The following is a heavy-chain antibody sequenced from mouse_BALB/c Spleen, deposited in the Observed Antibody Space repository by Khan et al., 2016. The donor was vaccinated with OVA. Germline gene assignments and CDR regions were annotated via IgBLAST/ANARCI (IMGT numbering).Heavy chain of an antibody. V-gene: IGHV9-3*02. Sequence: QIQLVQSGPELKKPGETVKISCKASGYTFTNYGMNWVKQAPGKGLKWMGWINTNTGEPTYAEEFKGRFDFSLDTSASTAYLQINNLKNEDTATYCCARLITTLFDYWGQGTTLTVSS. CDR1: GYTFTNYG. D-gene: IGHD1-2*01. CDR2: INTNTGEP. J-gene: IGHJ2*01. CDR3: ARLITTLFDY.